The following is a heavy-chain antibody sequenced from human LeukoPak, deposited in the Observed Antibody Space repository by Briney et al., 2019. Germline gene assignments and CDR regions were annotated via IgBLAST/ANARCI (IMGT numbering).Heavy chain of an antibody. Sequence: SETLSLTCTVSGGSISSSSYYGGWIRQPPGKGLEWIWSIYYSGSTYYNPSLKSRVTISVDTSKNQFSLKLSSVTAADTAVYYCARRNYDFWSGPQHMDVWGKGTTVTVSS. CDR2: IYYSGST. V-gene: IGHV4-39*01. CDR1: GGSISSSSYY. D-gene: IGHD3-3*01. CDR3: ARRNYDFWSGPQHMDV. J-gene: IGHJ6*03.